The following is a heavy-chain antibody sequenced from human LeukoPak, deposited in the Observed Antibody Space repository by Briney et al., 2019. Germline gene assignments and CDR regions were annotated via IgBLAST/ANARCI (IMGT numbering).Heavy chain of an antibody. Sequence: GGSLRLSCAASGFTFSSYGMHWVRQAPGKGLEWVAVISYDGSNKYYADSVKGRFTISRDNSKNTLYLQMNSLRAEDTAVYYCAKDGLQWLIYAEYFQHWGQGALVTVSS. V-gene: IGHV3-30*18. J-gene: IGHJ1*01. CDR2: ISYDGSNK. CDR3: AKDGLQWLIYAEYFQH. CDR1: GFTFSSYG. D-gene: IGHD6-19*01.